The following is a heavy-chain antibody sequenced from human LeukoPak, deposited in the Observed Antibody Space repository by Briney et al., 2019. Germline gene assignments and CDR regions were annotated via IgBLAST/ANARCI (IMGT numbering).Heavy chain of an antibody. D-gene: IGHD1-26*01. V-gene: IGHV4-34*01. CDR3: VIFIMGTYKTDY. CDR1: GGSFSTYF. CDR2: IDQSGST. Sequence: PSETLSLTCAVFGGSFSTYFVHWIRQPPGKGLEWIGEIDQSGSTKYNPSLKSRVTLSIDTSKNQFSLNLNSVTAADTAVYYCVIFIMGTYKTDYWGQGTLVTVSS. J-gene: IGHJ4*02.